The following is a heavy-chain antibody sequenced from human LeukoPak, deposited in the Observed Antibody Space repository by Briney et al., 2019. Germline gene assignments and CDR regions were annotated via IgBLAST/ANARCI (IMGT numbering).Heavy chain of an antibody. CDR1: GFTFRTYA. J-gene: IGHJ4*02. CDR2: ISDSGDGT. Sequence: PGGSLRLSCAASGFTFRTYAMSWVRQAPGKGLEWVSGISDSGDGTYYAESVKGRFTISRDNSKNTVFLQMNSLRADDTAVYYCAKVRAGPFDYWGQGTLVTVSS. CDR3: AKVRAGPFDY. D-gene: IGHD6-13*01. V-gene: IGHV3-23*01.